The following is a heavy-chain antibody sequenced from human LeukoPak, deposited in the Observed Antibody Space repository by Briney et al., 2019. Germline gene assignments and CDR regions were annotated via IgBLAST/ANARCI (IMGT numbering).Heavy chain of an antibody. D-gene: IGHD1-1*01. CDR2: ISYDGSNK. J-gene: IGHJ3*02. Sequence: GGSLRLSCAASGFTFSSYAMHWVRQAPGKGLEWVAVISYDGSNKYYADSVKGRFTISRDNSKNTLYLQMNSLRAEDTAVYYCARGADNWNDVDAFDIWGQGTMVTASS. V-gene: IGHV3-30-3*01. CDR1: GFTFSSYA. CDR3: ARGADNWNDVDAFDI.